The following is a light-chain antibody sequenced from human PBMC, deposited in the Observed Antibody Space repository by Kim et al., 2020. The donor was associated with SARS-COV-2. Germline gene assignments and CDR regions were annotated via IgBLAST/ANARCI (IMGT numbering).Light chain of an antibody. CDR3: QVWDSTTTV. CDR1: RWGDKY. Sequence: SVSPGQTASITCSGHRWGDKYVCWYQQKPGQSPVVVIYQDTKRPSGIPERFSGSNSGNTATLTISETQAMDEADYYCQVWDSTTTVFGGGTQLTVL. V-gene: IGLV3-1*01. CDR2: QDT. J-gene: IGLJ2*01.